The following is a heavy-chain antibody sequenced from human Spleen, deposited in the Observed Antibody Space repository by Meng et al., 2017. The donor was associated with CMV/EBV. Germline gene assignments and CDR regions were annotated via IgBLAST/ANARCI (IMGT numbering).Heavy chain of an antibody. CDR1: GFTFSSYT. D-gene: IGHD2-15*01. J-gene: IGHJ6*01. CDR2: ISSNTYYS. Sequence: GDSLKISCAASGFTFSSYTIIWVRQSPAKGLEWVASISSNTYYSFYKESVKGRIAISRDNVKKSVFLQRNSLRAEDKGIYYCVRVLEDVVVVVPNYYYGMDAWGQGTAVTVSS. V-gene: IGHV3-21*01. CDR3: VRVLEDVVVVVPNYYYGMDA.